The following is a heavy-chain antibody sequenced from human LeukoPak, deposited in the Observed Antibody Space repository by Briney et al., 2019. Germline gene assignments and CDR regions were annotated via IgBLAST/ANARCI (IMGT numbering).Heavy chain of an antibody. D-gene: IGHD4-17*01. CDR3: RGDGDLFDF. J-gene: IGHJ4*02. CDR1: GFTIRTYN. Sequence: GGSLRLSCVASGFTIRTYNMNWVRQPPGKGLEWVSFVTKDGANVYYGDPVRGRFTISRDNAKNSIHLQMSGLRAEDSAVYCVRGDGDLFDFWDQGTLVSVSS. V-gene: IGHV3-21*06. CDR2: VTKDGANV.